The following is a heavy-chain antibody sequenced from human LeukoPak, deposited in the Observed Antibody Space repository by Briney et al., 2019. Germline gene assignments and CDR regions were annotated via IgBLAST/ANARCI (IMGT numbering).Heavy chain of an antibody. CDR3: AHRGSSSWLDY. Sequence: ESGPTLVKPTQTLTLTCTFSGFSLSTRGVGVGWIRQPPGKALEWLALIYWDDDKRYSPSLKSRLTITKDTSKNQVVLTMTNVDPVDTATYYCAHRGSSSWLDYWGQGTLVTVSS. V-gene: IGHV2-5*02. J-gene: IGHJ4*02. CDR2: IYWDDDK. D-gene: IGHD6-13*01. CDR1: GFSLSTRGVG.